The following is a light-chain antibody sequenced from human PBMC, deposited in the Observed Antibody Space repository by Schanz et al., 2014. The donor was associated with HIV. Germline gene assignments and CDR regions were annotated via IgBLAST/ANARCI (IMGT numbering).Light chain of an antibody. J-gene: IGLJ1*01. CDR3: SSYTTTSTYV. Sequence: QSALTQPASVSGSPGQSITISCSGVRNNVGIYDLVSWYQHHPGKGPKLLIYEVTKRPSGVPDRFSGSKSGNTASLTISGLQAEDEADYYCSSYTTTSTYVFGAGTKVTVL. CDR1: RNNVGIYDL. V-gene: IGLV2-14*02. CDR2: EVT.